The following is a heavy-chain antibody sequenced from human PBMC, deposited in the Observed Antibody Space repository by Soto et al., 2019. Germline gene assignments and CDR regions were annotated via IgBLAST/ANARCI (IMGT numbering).Heavy chain of an antibody. CDR2: IYYSGST. J-gene: IGHJ5*02. D-gene: IGHD5-12*01. CDR3: ARRLATTEEYNWFDP. V-gene: IGHV4-39*01. CDR1: GVSISSSSYY. Sequence: SEPLSLTCTVSGVSISSSSYYWGWIRQPPGKGLEWIGSIYYSGSTYYNPSLKSRVTISVDTSKNQFSLKLSSVTAADTAVYYCARRLATTEEYNWFDPWGQGTLVTVSS.